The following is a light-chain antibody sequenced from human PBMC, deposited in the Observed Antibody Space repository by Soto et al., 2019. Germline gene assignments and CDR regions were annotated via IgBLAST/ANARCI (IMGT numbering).Light chain of an antibody. Sequence: QPVLTQPASVSGSPGQSITISCTGTSSDVGGYNRVSWYQQHPGKAPKLIIYEVTDRPSGVSNRFSGSKSGNTASLTISGLQAEDEAEYYCSSYTNINTRACVFGTGTKLTVL. J-gene: IGLJ1*01. CDR1: SSDVGGYNR. V-gene: IGLV2-14*01. CDR3: SSYTNINTRACV. CDR2: EVT.